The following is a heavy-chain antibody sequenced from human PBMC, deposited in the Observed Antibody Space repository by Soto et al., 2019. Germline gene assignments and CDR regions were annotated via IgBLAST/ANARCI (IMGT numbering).Heavy chain of an antibody. J-gene: IGHJ4*02. Sequence: QVQLVQSGAEVKKPGASVKLSCRTSGYTFTHYYIHWVRQAPGQGLEWLGINNPASGSTNYAQDFQGRVTLTMDTSTTTVYMDLSGLRAEDTAMFICARDLAAGDHWGQGTLVTVSS. CDR3: ARDLAAGDH. D-gene: IGHD6-13*01. CDR1: GYTFTHYY. V-gene: IGHV1-46*01. CDR2: NNPASGST.